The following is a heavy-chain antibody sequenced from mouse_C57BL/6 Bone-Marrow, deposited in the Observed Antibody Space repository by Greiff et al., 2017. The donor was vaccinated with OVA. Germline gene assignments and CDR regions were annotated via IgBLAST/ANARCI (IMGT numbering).Heavy chain of an antibody. J-gene: IGHJ2*01. D-gene: IGHD2-4*01. Sequence: VKLVESGPGLVAPSQSLSISCTVSGFSLTSYGVDWVRQPPGQGLEWLGVIWGGGSTNYNSALMSRLSISKDNSKSQVFLKMNSRQTDDTAMYYCAKHRALLRRDYWGQGTTLTVSS. V-gene: IGHV2-9*01. CDR1: GFSLTSYG. CDR2: IWGGGST. CDR3: AKHRALLRRDY.